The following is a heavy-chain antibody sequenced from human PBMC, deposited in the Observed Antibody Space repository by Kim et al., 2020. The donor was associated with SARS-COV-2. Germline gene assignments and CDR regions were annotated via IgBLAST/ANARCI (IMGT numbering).Heavy chain of an antibody. CDR2: ISYDGSNK. Sequence: GGSLRLSCAASGFTFSSYGMHWVRQAPGKGLEWVAVISYDGSNKYYADSVKGRFTISRDNSKNTLYLQMNSLRAEDTAVYYCAKDLSSHRDGYNLYYYYYYMDVWGKGTTVTVSS. D-gene: IGHD5-12*01. J-gene: IGHJ6*03. V-gene: IGHV3-30*18. CDR1: GFTFSSYG. CDR3: AKDLSSHRDGYNLYYYYYYMDV.